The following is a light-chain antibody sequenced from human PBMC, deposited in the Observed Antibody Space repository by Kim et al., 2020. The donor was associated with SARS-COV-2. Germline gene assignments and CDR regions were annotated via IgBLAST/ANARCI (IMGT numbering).Light chain of an antibody. V-gene: IGLV2-8*01. CDR2: DVT. CDR1: SSDVGGYNY. J-gene: IGLJ1*01. Sequence: QSVLTQPPSASGSPGQSVTISCTGTSSDVGGYNYVSWYQQHPGKAPKLMIYDVTKRPSGVSDRFSGSKSGNTASLTVSGLQAEDDADYYCGSYAGGGNYVFGTGTKVTVL. CDR3: GSYAGGGNYV.